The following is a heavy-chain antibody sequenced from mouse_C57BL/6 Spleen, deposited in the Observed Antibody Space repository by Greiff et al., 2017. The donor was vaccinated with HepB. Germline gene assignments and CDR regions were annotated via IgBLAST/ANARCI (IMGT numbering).Heavy chain of an antibody. CDR1: GYTFTSYW. J-gene: IGHJ3*01. Sequence: VQLQQPGAELVRPGSSVKLSCKASGYTFTSYWMHWVKQRPIQGLEWIGNIDPSDSETHYNQKFKDKATLTVDKSSSTAYMQLSSLTSEDSAVYYCARGWLLREFAYWGQGTLVTVSA. D-gene: IGHD2-3*01. CDR2: IDPSDSET. V-gene: IGHV1-52*01. CDR3: ARGWLLREFAY.